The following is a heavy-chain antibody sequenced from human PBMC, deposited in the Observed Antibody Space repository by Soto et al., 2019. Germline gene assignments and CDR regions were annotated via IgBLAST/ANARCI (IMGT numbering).Heavy chain of an antibody. CDR3: ASTRYSSSSGYYYYGMDV. D-gene: IGHD6-6*01. V-gene: IGHV5-51*01. Sequence: PGESLKISCKGSGYSFPSYWIGWVRQMPGKGLEWMGIIYPGDSDTRYSPSFQGQVTISADKSISTAYLQWSSLKASDTAMYYCASTRYSSSSGYYYYGMDVWGQGTTVTVSS. CDR1: GYSFPSYW. J-gene: IGHJ6*02. CDR2: IYPGDSDT.